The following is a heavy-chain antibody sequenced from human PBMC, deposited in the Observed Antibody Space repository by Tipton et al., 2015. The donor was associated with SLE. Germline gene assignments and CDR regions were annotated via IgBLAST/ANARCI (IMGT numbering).Heavy chain of an antibody. J-gene: IGHJ4*02. CDR3: ARDGYNSNY. CDR1: GGSFSGYY. Sequence: LRLSCAVYGGSFSGYYWSWIRQPPGKGLEWIGEINHSGSTNYNPSLKSRVTISVDTSKNQFSLKLSSVTAADTAVYFCARDGYNSNYWGQGTLVTVSS. CDR2: INHSGST. D-gene: IGHD5-24*01. V-gene: IGHV4-34*01.